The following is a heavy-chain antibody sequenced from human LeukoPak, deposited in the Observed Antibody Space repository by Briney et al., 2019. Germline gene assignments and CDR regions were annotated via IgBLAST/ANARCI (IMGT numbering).Heavy chain of an antibody. D-gene: IGHD6-6*01. J-gene: IGHJ3*02. V-gene: IGHV3-33*01. CDR3: ARDLKGPTPSSAFDI. CDR2: IWYDGSYK. Sequence: GRSLTLSCAASGFTFSSYGMYWVRQAPGKGLERVAVIWYDGSYKYYVDSVKGRFTISRDNSKNTLYLEMNSLRAEDTAVYYCARDLKGPTPSSAFDIWGQGTMVSVS. CDR1: GFTFSSYG.